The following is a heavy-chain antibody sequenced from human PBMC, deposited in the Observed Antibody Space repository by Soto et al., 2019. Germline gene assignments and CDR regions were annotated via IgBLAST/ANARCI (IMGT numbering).Heavy chain of an antibody. D-gene: IGHD3-10*01. CDR2: TKSDGSGT. V-gene: IGHV3-74*01. Sequence: EVQLVESGGGLLQPGGSLTLSCTASGFTFSNYWMHWVRQAPGKGLVWVSRTKSDGSGTSYTDSVKGRFTISRDNAYTTLYLQLSNLRAEDTAVYYCASGGFDYGPGRMDVWGKGTTVIVAS. CDR3: ASGGFDYGPGRMDV. CDR1: GFTFSNYW. J-gene: IGHJ6*04.